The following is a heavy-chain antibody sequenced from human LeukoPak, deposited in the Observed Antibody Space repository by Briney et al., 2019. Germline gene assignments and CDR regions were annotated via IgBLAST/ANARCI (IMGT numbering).Heavy chain of an antibody. V-gene: IGHV4-39*01. CDR2: IYSSGST. J-gene: IGHJ4*02. Sequence: SETLSLTCAVSGDSISRTIYYWGWIRQPPGKGLEWIGSIYSSGSTTYNPSLKSRVTMSVDTSKNQFSLRLSSVTAADTAVYFCARQPYRYCSSTSCYWSYYFDYWGQGTLVTVSS. D-gene: IGHD2-2*01. CDR1: GDSISRTIYY. CDR3: ARQPYRYCSSTSCYWSYYFDY.